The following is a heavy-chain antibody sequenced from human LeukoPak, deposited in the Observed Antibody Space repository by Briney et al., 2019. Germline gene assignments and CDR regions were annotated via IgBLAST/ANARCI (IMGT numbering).Heavy chain of an antibody. CDR2: MSPNSGTT. J-gene: IGHJ3*01. CDR1: GYTFTSYD. V-gene: IGHV1-8*03. D-gene: IGHD3-22*01. Sequence: ASVKVSCKASGYTFTSYDINWVRRATGQGPEWMGWMSPNSGTTGQPPKFQDRVTFTMNTAISTAYMELSSLRSEDTAVYYCARGLRYYDTNAFDLWGQGTMVTISS. CDR3: ARGLRYYDTNAFDL.